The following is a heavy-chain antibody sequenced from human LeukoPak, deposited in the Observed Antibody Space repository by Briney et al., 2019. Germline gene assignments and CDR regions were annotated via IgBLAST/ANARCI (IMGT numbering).Heavy chain of an antibody. V-gene: IGHV4-59*08. J-gene: IGHJ4*02. CDR1: GGSISSYY. CDR3: ARQYSGNYFYFDY. D-gene: IGHD3-22*01. CDR2: IYYTGST. Sequence: TPSETLSLNCTVSGGSISSYYWSWIRQPPGEGLEGIGYIYYTGSTNYNPSLKSRVTISADTSKNQFSLKLSSVTAADTAVYYCARQYSGNYFYFDYWGQGTLVTVSS.